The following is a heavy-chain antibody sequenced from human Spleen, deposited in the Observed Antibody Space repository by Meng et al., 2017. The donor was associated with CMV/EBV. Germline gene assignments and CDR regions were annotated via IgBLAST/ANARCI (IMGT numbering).Heavy chain of an antibody. J-gene: IGHJ3*02. Sequence: GRSLRLSCTASGFIFSSYTMSWVRQAPGKGLEWVSSISSSSTYIYYADSLQGRFTISRDNAKNSLYLQMNSLRDEDTAVYYCARSMSLEGRYLGIWGQGTMVTVSS. CDR1: GFIFSSYT. CDR3: ARSMSLEGRYLGI. CDR2: ISSSSTYI. V-gene: IGHV3-21*01. D-gene: IGHD3-9*01.